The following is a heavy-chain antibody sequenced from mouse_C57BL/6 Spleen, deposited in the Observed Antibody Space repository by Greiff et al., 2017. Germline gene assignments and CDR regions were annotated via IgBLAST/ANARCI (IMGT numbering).Heavy chain of an antibody. J-gene: IGHJ2*01. V-gene: IGHV1-42*01. D-gene: IGHD2-3*01. CDR3: AGWSYFDY. Sequence: VQLQQSGPELVKPGASVKISCKASGYSFTGYYMNWVKQSPEKSLEWIGEINPSTGGTTYNQKFKAKATLTVDKSSSTAYMQLKVLTSEDSAVYYCAGWSYFDYWGQGTTLTVSS. CDR1: GYSFTGYY. CDR2: INPSTGGT.